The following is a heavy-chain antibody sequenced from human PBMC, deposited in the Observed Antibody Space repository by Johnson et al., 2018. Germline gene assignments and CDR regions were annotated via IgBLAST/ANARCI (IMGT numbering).Heavy chain of an antibody. CDR3: AKAYSSGWYTPDAFNI. Sequence: QVQLVQSGGGVVQPGRSLRLACAASGFTFSSYGMHWVRQAPGKGLEWVAVIWYDGSNKYYADSVKGRFTISRDNSKNTLYLQMNSLRAEDTALYYCAKAYSSGWYTPDAFNIWGQGTMVTVSS. CDR2: IWYDGSNK. D-gene: IGHD6-19*01. CDR1: GFTFSSYG. J-gene: IGHJ3*02. V-gene: IGHV3-33*06.